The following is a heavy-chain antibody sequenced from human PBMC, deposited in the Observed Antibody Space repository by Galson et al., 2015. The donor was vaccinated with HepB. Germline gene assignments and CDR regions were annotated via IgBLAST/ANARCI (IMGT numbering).Heavy chain of an antibody. CDR2: VSYSGST. Sequence: LSLTCTVSGASMNRYYWSWIREPPGKGLEWVGYVSYSGSTNYNPSLKRRVTVSADTSKNHFSLKLSSVTAADTAVYYCAGMSYDYVWGSMSPYYFDSWGPGILVTVSS. J-gene: IGHJ4*02. CDR3: AGMSYDYVWGSMSPYYFDS. V-gene: IGHV4-59*01. CDR1: GASMNRYY. D-gene: IGHD3-16*01.